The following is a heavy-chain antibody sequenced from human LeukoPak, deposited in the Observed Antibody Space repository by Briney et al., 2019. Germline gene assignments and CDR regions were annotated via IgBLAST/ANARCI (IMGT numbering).Heavy chain of an antibody. CDR2: IYWDSGII. Sequence: PGRSLRLSCAASGFTFDDYAMHWVRQAPGRGLEWVSSIYWDSGIITYADSVRGRFTISRDNADNSLFLQMDSLRPEDTALYYCAKEETKYTFGNAFDYWGQGTLVTVSS. CDR3: AKEETKYTFGNAFDY. D-gene: IGHD4-23*01. CDR1: GFTFDDYA. V-gene: IGHV3-9*01. J-gene: IGHJ4*02.